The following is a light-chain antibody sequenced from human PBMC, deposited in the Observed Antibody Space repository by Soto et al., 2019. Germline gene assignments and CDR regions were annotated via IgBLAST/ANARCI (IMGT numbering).Light chain of an antibody. V-gene: IGKV3-15*01. J-gene: IGKJ2*01. CDR3: QQYHNWPPYT. CDR1: QSISDN. CDR2: AAS. Sequence: DILMTQSPATLSVSPGERATLSCRASQSISDNLAWYQQMPGQSPRLLIYAASSRATGIPARFSGSGSGTEFTLTSNILQSEDFAVYYCQQYHNWPPYTFGQGTKREIK.